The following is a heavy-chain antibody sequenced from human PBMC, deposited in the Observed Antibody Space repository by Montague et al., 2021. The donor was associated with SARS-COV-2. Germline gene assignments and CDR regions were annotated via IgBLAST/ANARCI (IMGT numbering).Heavy chain of an antibody. D-gene: IGHD3-10*01. Sequence: CAISGDSVSSNSAAWNRIRQSPSRGLEWLGRTYYRSKWYNDYAVSVKSRITISPDTSKNQFSLQLNSVTPEDTAVYYCARGLWFGELLSLYYYYGMDVWGQGTTVTVSS. CDR1: GDSVSSNSAA. CDR3: ARGLWFGELLSLYYYYGMDV. V-gene: IGHV6-1*01. J-gene: IGHJ6*02. CDR2: TYYRSKWYN.